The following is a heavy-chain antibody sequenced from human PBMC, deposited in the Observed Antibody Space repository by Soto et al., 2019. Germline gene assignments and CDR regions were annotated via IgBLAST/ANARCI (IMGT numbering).Heavy chain of an antibody. D-gene: IGHD5-12*01. CDR1: GYTFTGYY. Sequence: ASVKVSCKASGYTFTGYYMHWVRQAPGQGLEWMGWINPNSGGTNYAQKFQGWVTMTRDTSISTAYMELSRLRSDDTAVYYCARGVATIRDYYYYYYGMDVWGQGTTVTVS. CDR2: INPNSGGT. J-gene: IGHJ6*02. CDR3: ARGVATIRDYYYYYYGMDV. V-gene: IGHV1-2*04.